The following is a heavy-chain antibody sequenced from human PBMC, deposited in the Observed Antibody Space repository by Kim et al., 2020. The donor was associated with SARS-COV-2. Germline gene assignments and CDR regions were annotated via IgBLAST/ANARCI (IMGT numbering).Heavy chain of an antibody. D-gene: IGHD3-16*01. Sequence: SETLSLTCAVYGGSFSGYYWSWIRQPPGKGLEWIGEINHSGSTNYNPSLKSRVTISVDTSKNQFSLKLSSVTAADTAVYYCARVTESRGIDYWGQGTLVTVSS. CDR3: ARVTESRGIDY. CDR2: INHSGST. J-gene: IGHJ4*02. CDR1: GGSFSGYY. V-gene: IGHV4-34*01.